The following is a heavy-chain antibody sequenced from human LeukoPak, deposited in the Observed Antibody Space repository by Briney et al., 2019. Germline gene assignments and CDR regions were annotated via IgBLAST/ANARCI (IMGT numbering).Heavy chain of an antibody. CDR2: IRQDGSEK. J-gene: IGHJ3*02. Sequence: PGGSLRLSCEASGFTFRDYWMTWVRQAPGKGLEWVANIRQDGSEKYYVDSVKGRFTISRDNAMNSLYLQMNSLRAEDTAVFYCARHTKRAFDIWGQGTMVTVSS. CDR1: GFTFRDYW. V-gene: IGHV3-7*01. CDR3: ARHTKRAFDI.